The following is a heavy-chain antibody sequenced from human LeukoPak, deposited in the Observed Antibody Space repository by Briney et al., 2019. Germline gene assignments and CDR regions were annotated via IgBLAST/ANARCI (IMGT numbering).Heavy chain of an antibody. V-gene: IGHV3-7*03. D-gene: IGHD3-16*01. J-gene: IGHJ6*02. CDR2: INHNGNVN. Sequence: GGSLRLSCAASGFTFSSYWMNWARQAPGKGLEWVASINHNGNVNYYVDSVKGRFTISRDNAKNSLYLQMSNLRAEVTAVYFCARGGGLDVWGQGATITVSS. CDR1: GFTFSSYW. CDR3: ARGGGLDV.